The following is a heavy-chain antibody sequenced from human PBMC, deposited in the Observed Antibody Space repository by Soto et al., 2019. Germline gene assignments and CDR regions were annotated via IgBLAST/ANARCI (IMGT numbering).Heavy chain of an antibody. D-gene: IGHD4-17*01. V-gene: IGHV3-11*05. CDR3: ASGDYGDYFGYIGPDV. Sequence: QVQLVESGGGSVKPGGSLTLSCAASGFKFSDYYMNWIRQAPGKGLEWVAHISGNNKYTNYTESEKGRFLISRDNANNSVSLQINSLRAEDTALYYCASGDYGDYFGYIGPDVWGHGTTVTVSS. J-gene: IGHJ6*02. CDR1: GFKFSDYY. CDR2: ISGNNKYT.